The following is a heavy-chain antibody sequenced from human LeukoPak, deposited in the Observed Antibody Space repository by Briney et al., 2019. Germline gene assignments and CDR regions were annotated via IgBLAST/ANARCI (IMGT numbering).Heavy chain of an antibody. CDR1: GFTFDSYT. V-gene: IGHV3-43*01. CDR2: ISWDGGST. D-gene: IGHD1-26*01. Sequence: GGSLRLSCAASGFTFDSYTMHWVRQAPGKGLERVSLISWDGGSTDYADSVKGRFTISSDNSKNSLYLQMNSLGTDDTALYYCAKGQRGSYSYYFDYWGQGALVTVSS. J-gene: IGHJ4*02. CDR3: AKGQRGSYSYYFDY.